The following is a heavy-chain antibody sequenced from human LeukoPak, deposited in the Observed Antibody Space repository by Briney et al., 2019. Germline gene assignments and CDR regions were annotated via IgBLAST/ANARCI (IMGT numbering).Heavy chain of an antibody. V-gene: IGHV3-30*03. CDR2: ISDDGRKR. Sequence: PGGSLRLSCAASEFSVGSNYMTWVRQAPGKGLEWVAVISDDGRKRYYADSVKGRFSISRDTKNTLYLQMNSLRVEDTAVYYCARDGSRGGLDIWGQGAMVTVSS. CDR3: ARDGSRGGLDI. CDR1: EFSVGSNY. D-gene: IGHD5-12*01. J-gene: IGHJ3*02.